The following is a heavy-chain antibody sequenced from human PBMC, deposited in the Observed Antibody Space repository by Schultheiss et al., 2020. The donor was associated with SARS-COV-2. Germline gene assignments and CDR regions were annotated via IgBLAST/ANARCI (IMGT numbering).Heavy chain of an antibody. J-gene: IGHJ4*02. CDR2: ISGSGSTI. V-gene: IGHV3-23*01. Sequence: GESLKISCAASGFTFSSYAMSWVRQAPGKGLEWVSAISGSGSTIYYADSVKGRFTISRDNAKNSLYLQMNSLRAEDTAVYYCARGHNMTYYFDYWGQGTLVTSPQ. D-gene: IGHD2/OR15-2a*01. CDR3: ARGHNMTYYFDY. CDR1: GFTFSSYA.